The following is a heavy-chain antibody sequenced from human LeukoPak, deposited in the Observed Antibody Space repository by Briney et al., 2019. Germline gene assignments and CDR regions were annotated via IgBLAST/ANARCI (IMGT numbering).Heavy chain of an antibody. Sequence: GGSLRLSCAASGFSVSNAYMSWVRQAPGKGLEWVSIIYSGGNTYYADSVKGRFTISRDNSKNTLYLQMNRLRPEDTAVYYCARGTVTAPDYWGQGTLVTVSS. CDR2: IYSGGNT. V-gene: IGHV3-53*01. D-gene: IGHD2-21*02. J-gene: IGHJ4*02. CDR1: GFSVSNAY. CDR3: ARGTVTAPDY.